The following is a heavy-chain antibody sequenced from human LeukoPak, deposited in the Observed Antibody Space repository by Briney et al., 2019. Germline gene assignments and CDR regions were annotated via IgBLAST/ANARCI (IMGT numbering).Heavy chain of an antibody. CDR3: ARGGKQQLLAV. CDR1: GGSISSSSYY. J-gene: IGHJ4*02. CDR2: IYYSGNT. D-gene: IGHD6-13*01. V-gene: IGHV4-39*07. Sequence: SETLSLTCTVSGGSISSSSYYWGWIRQPPGKGLEWIGSIYYSGNTYYNPSLKSRVTISVDTSKNQFSLMLNSVTAADTAVYFCARGGKQQLLAVWGQGILVTASS.